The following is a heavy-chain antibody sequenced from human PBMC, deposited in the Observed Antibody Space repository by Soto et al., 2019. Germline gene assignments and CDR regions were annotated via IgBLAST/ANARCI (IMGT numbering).Heavy chain of an antibody. CDR3: ARVVGAIHYYYYYGMDV. CDR2: IYYSGST. V-gene: IGHV4-59*01. CDR1: GGAISSYY. J-gene: IGHJ6*02. Sequence: QVQLQESGPGLVKPSETLSLTCTVSGGAISSYYWSWIRQPPGKGLEWIGYIYYSGSTNYNPSLKCRVTISVDTSKNQFSLKLSSVTAADTAVYYCARVVGAIHYYYYYGMDVWGQGTTVTVSS. D-gene: IGHD1-26*01.